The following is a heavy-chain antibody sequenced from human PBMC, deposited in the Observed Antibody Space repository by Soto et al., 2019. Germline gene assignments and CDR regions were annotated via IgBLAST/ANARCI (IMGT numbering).Heavy chain of an antibody. Sequence: QVQLQESGPGLVKPSQTLSLTCTVSGGSISSGGYYWSWIRQHPGKGLEWIGYIYYSGSTYYTPSIKMRVTISVDTSKNQFSLKLSSVTAADTAVYYCARQRAYYGDYGLYWGQGTLVTVSS. J-gene: IGHJ4*02. CDR1: GGSISSGGYY. D-gene: IGHD4-17*01. CDR3: ARQRAYYGDYGLY. V-gene: IGHV4-31*03. CDR2: IYYSGST.